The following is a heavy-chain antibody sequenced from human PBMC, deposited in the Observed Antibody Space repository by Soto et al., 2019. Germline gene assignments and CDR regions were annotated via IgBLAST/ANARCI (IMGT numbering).Heavy chain of an antibody. Sequence: SETLSLTCTVSGGSISSSNYYWAWIRQSPGKGLEWIGSVYYNGFTYYNPSLKSRVTISVDTSKNQFSLKLTSVTAADTAVYYCARMGDFWSGPGELDPWGQGTLVXVSS. V-gene: IGHV4-39*01. D-gene: IGHD3-3*01. CDR2: VYYNGFT. J-gene: IGHJ5*02. CDR3: ARMGDFWSGPGELDP. CDR1: GGSISSSNYY.